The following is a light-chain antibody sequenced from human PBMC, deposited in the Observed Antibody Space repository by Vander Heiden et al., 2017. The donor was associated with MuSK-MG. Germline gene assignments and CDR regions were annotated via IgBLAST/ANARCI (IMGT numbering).Light chain of an antibody. CDR3: QQYNGT. CDR1: QSISNW. Sequence: DIQMTQSPSTLPPSVVDRVTITYRASQSISNWLAWDQLKPGKAHKLMSYKEASSESGVKSRVSGSGSGTEFIRFISSPESDDFVIEIGQQYNGTFGQGTKVEIK. J-gene: IGKJ1*01. V-gene: IGKV1-5*03. CDR2: KEA.